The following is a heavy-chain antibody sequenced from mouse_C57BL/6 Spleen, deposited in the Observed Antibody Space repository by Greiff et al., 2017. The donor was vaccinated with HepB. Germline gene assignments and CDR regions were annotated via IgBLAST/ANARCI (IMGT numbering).Heavy chain of an antibody. V-gene: IGHV5-4*01. J-gene: IGHJ1*03. D-gene: IGHD2-5*01. Sequence: EVKLVESGGGLVKPGGSLKLSCAASGFTFSSYAMSWVRQTPEKRLEWVATISDGGSYTYYPDNVKGRFTISRDNAKNNLYLQMSHLKSEDTAMYYCARDQDYSNYGYFDVWGTGTTVTVSS. CDR3: ARDQDYSNYGYFDV. CDR2: ISDGGSYT. CDR1: GFTFSSYA.